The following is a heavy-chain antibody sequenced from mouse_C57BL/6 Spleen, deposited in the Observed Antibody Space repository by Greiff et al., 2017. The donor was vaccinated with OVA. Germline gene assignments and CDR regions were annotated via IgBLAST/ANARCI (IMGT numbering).Heavy chain of an antibody. J-gene: IGHJ2*01. CDR1: GFTFSDYY. CDR2: INYDGSST. Sequence: EVHLVESEGGLVQPGSSMKLSCTASGFTFSDYYMAWVRQVPEKGLEWVANINYDGSSTYYLDSLKSRFIISRDNAKNILYLQMSSLKSEDTATYYCARYYYGSSYYFDYWGQGTTLTVSS. D-gene: IGHD1-1*01. V-gene: IGHV5-16*01. CDR3: ARYYYGSSYYFDY.